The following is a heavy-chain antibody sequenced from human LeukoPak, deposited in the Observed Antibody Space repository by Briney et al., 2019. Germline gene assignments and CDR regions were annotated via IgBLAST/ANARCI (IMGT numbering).Heavy chain of an antibody. Sequence: GSVKVSCKASGYTFTGYYMHWVRQAPGQELEWMGWINPNSGGTNYAQKFQGRVTMTRDTSISTAYMELSRLRSDDTAVYYCARAVNYGSANDYWGQGTLVTVSS. CDR3: ARAVNYGSANDY. D-gene: IGHD3-10*01. CDR1: GYTFTGYY. V-gene: IGHV1-2*02. J-gene: IGHJ4*02. CDR2: INPNSGGT.